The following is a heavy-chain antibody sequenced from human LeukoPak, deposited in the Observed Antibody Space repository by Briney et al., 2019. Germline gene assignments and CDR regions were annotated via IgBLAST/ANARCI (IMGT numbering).Heavy chain of an antibody. CDR3: ARDRPGPSSWSGAMDV. J-gene: IGHJ6*03. V-gene: IGHV4-4*07. CDR2: IYTSGST. CDR1: GGSISSYY. Sequence: SETLSLTCTVSGGSISSYYWSWIRQPAGKGLEWIGRIYTSGSTNYNSSLKSRVTMSVDTSKNQFSLKLSSVTAADTAVYYCARDRPGPSSWSGAMDVWGKGTTVTVSS. D-gene: IGHD6-13*01.